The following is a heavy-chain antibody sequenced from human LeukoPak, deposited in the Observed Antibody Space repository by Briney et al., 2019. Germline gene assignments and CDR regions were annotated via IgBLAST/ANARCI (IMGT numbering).Heavy chain of an antibody. CDR3: ARGDRAATVFQH. Sequence: SVKVSCKASGYTFTSYSISWVRQAPGQGLEWMGWISAYKGNTHNAQKYHARVTMTTDTSTSTAYMELRSLRSDDAAVYYCARGDRAATVFQHWGQGTLVTVSS. CDR1: GYTFTSYS. CDR2: ISAYKGNT. V-gene: IGHV1-18*01. J-gene: IGHJ1*01. D-gene: IGHD3-22*01.